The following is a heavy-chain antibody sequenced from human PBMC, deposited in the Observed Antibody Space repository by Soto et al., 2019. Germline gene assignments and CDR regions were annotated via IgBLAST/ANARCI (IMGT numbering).Heavy chain of an antibody. D-gene: IGHD2-15*01. CDR2: IKSKTDGGTT. J-gene: IGHJ4*02. CDR3: TTEGPGYCSGGSCYAIDY. V-gene: IGHV3-15*01. CDR1: GFTFSNAW. Sequence: EVQLLESGGGLVKPGGSLRLSCAASGFTFSNAWMSWVRQAPGKGLEWVGRIKSKTDGGTTDYAAPVKGRFTISRDDSKNTLYLQMNSLKTEDTAVYYCTTEGPGYCSGGSCYAIDYWGQGTLVTVSS.